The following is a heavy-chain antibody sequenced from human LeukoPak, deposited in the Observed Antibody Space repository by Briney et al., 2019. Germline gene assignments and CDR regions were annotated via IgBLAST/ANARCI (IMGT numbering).Heavy chain of an antibody. D-gene: IGHD3-16*02. CDR1: GYSFTGHY. J-gene: IGHJ3*02. Sequence: ASVKVSCKASGYSFTGHYMHWVRQAPGQGLEWMGWINPKSGGTNYAQKFQGRVTMTRDTSISTAYMELSRLRSDDTAVYYCARTRLTYYDYVWGSYRDDAFDIWGQGTMVTVSS. CDR3: ARTRLTYYDYVWGSYRDDAFDI. CDR2: INPKSGGT. V-gene: IGHV1-2*02.